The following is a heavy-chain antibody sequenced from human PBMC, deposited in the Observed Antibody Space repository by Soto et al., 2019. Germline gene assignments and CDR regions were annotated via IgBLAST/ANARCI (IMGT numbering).Heavy chain of an antibody. V-gene: IGHV4-31*03. D-gene: IGHD3-16*01. Sequence: QGQLQESGPGLVNPSQTLSLTCSVSGGSISSSGYYWSLVRQPPGKGLEWIGYLYYGGSTYYNPSLKGRVTISADTSANHFSLKLTSVTAADTAIYYCTYGLGSPYSFDHWGQGTLVTVSS. CDR2: LYYGGST. CDR3: TYGLGSPYSFDH. CDR1: GGSISSSGYY. J-gene: IGHJ4*02.